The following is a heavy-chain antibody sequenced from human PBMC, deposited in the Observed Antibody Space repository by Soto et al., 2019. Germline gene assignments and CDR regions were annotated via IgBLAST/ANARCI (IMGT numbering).Heavy chain of an antibody. Sequence: SVKVSCKASGGTFSSYAISWVRQAPGQGLEWMGGIIPIFGTANYAQKFQGRVTITADESTSTAYMELSSLRSEDTAVYYCARGYCSSTSCYSPFDYWGQGTLVTVSS. CDR3: ARGYCSSTSCYSPFDY. CDR2: IIPIFGTA. CDR1: GGTFSSYA. V-gene: IGHV1-69*13. J-gene: IGHJ4*02. D-gene: IGHD2-2*02.